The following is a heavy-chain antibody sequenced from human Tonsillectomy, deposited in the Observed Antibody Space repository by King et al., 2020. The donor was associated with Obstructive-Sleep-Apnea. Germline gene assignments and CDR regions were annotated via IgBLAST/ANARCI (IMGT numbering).Heavy chain of an antibody. CDR3: ARGPVVVSSPVFDP. CDR1: GGSISSGGYS. V-gene: IGHV4-30-4*07. J-gene: IGHJ5*02. CDR2: IYYSGST. D-gene: IGHD2-15*01. Sequence: VQLQESGPGLVKPSQTLSLTCAVSGGSISSGGYSWSWIRQPPGKGLEWIGYIYYSGSTYYNPSLKSRVTISVDTSKNQFSLKLSSVTAADTAVYYCARGPVVVSSPVFDPWGQGTLVTVSS.